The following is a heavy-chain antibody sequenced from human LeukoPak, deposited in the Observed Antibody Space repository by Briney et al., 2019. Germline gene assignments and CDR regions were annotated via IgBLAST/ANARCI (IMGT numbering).Heavy chain of an antibody. CDR3: AREGGYSYGSLFD. CDR1: GGSISSYY. D-gene: IGHD5-18*01. V-gene: IGHV4-59*01. CDR2: IYYSGST. Sequence: PSETLSLTCTVSGGSISSYYWSWIRQPPGKGLDWIGYIYYSGSTNYNPSLKSRVTISVDTSKNQFSLKLSSVTAADTAVYYCAREGGYSYGSLFDWGQGTLVTVSS. J-gene: IGHJ4*02.